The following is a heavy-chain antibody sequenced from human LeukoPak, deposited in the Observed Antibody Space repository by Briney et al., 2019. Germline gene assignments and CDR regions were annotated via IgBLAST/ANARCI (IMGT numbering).Heavy chain of an antibody. J-gene: IGHJ1*01. Sequence: ASVKVSCKASGYTFTGYYIHWVRQAPGQGLEWMGRISPHNGDTNSAQNFQGRLTMTSDTSITTAYMELSSLTSDDTAVYYCARVPDLYAESFQKWGQGTLVTVSS. CDR3: ARVPDLYAESFQK. CDR2: ISPHNGDT. V-gene: IGHV1-2*06. CDR1: GYTFTGYY.